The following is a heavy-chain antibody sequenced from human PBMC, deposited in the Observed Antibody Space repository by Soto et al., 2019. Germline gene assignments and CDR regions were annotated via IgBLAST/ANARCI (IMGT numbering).Heavy chain of an antibody. J-gene: IGHJ3*01. CDR2: VSDSGVAT. Sequence: EVHLLESGGGLIQPGGSLRLSCAASGFIFSNYAMNWVRQAPGKGLEWVSSVSDSGVATHFADSVKGRFSISRDNSKYTQRLQMNSLRAEDTAVYYWARQGETGYTSGWKDDAFDVWGQGTVVTVS. CDR3: ARQGETGYTSGWKDDAFDV. CDR1: GFIFSNYA. D-gene: IGHD6-19*01. V-gene: IGHV3-23*01.